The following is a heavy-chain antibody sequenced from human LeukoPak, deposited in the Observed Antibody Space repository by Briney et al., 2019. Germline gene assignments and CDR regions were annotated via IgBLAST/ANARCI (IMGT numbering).Heavy chain of an antibody. CDR1: GFTFSSYG. Sequence: GGSLRLSCAASGFTFSSYGMHWVRQAPGKGLEWVAFIRYDGSNKYYADSVKGRFTISRDNSKNTLYLQMNSLRAEDTAVYYCAKGLYDSSGYSYYFDYWGQGTLVTVSS. CDR3: AKGLYDSSGYSYYFDY. CDR2: IRYDGSNK. V-gene: IGHV3-30*02. J-gene: IGHJ4*02. D-gene: IGHD3-22*01.